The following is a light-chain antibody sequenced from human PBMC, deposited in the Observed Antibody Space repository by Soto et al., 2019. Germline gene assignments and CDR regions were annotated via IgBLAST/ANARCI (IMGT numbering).Light chain of an antibody. Sequence: DIQTTQSPPSLSASMGDRITITCRASQSINTYLNWYQQKPGNAPKLLIYAASSLQSGVPSRFSGNGSGTDFTLSISSLRPEDFATYYCQQSYRTPWTVGPGTKVDSK. V-gene: IGKV1-39*01. CDR2: AAS. CDR3: QQSYRTPWT. J-gene: IGKJ1*01. CDR1: QSINTY.